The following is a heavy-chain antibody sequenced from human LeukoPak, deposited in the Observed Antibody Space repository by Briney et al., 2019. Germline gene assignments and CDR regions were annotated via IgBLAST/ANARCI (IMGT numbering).Heavy chain of an antibody. Sequence: SETLSLTCTVSGGSISSYYWSWIRHPPGKGLEWIGHIYGSGSTNYNPPLKSRVTLSVDTSKNQFSLKLSPVTAAATAVYYCAREGTSGTHLNWFDPWGQGTLVTVSS. CDR3: AREGTSGTHLNWFDP. CDR1: GGSISSYY. J-gene: IGHJ5*02. D-gene: IGHD2-2*01. V-gene: IGHV4-59*01. CDR2: IYGSGST.